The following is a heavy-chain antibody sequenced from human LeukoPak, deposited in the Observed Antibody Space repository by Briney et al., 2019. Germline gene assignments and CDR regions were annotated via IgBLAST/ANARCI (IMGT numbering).Heavy chain of an antibody. D-gene: IGHD3-9*01. V-gene: IGHV3-23*01. J-gene: IGHJ4*02. CDR1: GFTFSSYA. CDR3: AKDAEYYDILTGFDY. Sequence: PGRSLRLSCAASGFTFSSYAMSWVRQAPGKGLEWVSAISGSGGSTYYADSVKGRFTISRDNSKNTLYLQMNSLRAEDTAVYYCAKDAEYYDILTGFDYWGQGTLVTVSS. CDR2: ISGSGGST.